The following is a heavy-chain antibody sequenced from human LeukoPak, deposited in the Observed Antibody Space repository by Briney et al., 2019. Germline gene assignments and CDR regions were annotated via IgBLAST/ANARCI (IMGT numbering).Heavy chain of an antibody. Sequence: LSLTCTVSGDSISSYNYFWGWIRQPPGKGLEWVAVLSYDGSEKYYADSVKGRCTISRDNSKNTLYLEINSLRAEDTAVYYCAKSSSGWYGGFDYWGQGTLVTVSS. V-gene: IGHV3-30*18. CDR2: LSYDGSEK. J-gene: IGHJ4*02. CDR3: AKSSSGWYGGFDY. D-gene: IGHD6-19*01. CDR1: GDSISSY.